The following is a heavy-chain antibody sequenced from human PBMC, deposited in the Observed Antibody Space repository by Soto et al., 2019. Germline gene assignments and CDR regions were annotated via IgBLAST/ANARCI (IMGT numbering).Heavy chain of an antibody. CDR2: ISYDGSNK. CDR1: GFTFSSYG. CDR3: AKDGLNTIFGVVTSPHYYYYYGMDV. Sequence: PGGSLRLSCAASGFTFSSYGMHWVRQAPGKGLEWVAVISYDGSNKYYADSVKGRFTISRDNSKNTLYLQMNSLRAEDTAVYYCAKDGLNTIFGVVTSPHYYYYYGMDVWGQGTTVTVSS. J-gene: IGHJ6*02. V-gene: IGHV3-30*18. D-gene: IGHD3-3*01.